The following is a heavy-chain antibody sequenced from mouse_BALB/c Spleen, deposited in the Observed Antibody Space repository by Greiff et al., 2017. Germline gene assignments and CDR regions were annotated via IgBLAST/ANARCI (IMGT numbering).Heavy chain of an antibody. J-gene: IGHJ1*01. CDR1: GFTFSSYG. Sequence: EVQVVESGGDLVKPGGSLKLSCAASGFTFSSYGMSWVRQTPDKRLEWVATISSGGSYTYYPDSVTGRFTISRDNAKNTLYLQMSSLKSEDTAMYYCARLEYFDVWGAGTTVTVSS. CDR2: ISSGGSYT. V-gene: IGHV5-6*01. CDR3: ARLEYFDV.